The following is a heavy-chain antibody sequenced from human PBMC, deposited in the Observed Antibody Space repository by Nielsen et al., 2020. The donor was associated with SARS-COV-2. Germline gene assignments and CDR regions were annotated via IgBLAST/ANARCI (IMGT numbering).Heavy chain of an antibody. D-gene: IGHD6-13*01. CDR2: IIPILGIA. V-gene: IGHV1-69*02. Sequence: WVRQAPGQGLEWMGRIIPILGIANYAQKFQGRVTITADKSTSTACMELSSLRSEDTAVYYCARPSEDSSSWYSGPYYYYYGMDVWGQGTTVTVSS. CDR3: ARPSEDSSSWYSGPYYYYYGMDV. J-gene: IGHJ6*02.